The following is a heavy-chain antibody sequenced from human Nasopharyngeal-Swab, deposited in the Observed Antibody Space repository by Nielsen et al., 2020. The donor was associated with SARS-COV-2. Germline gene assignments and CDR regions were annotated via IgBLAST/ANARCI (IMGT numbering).Heavy chain of an antibody. CDR2: ISSSGSTI. CDR3: ASDRYGDYSDY. CDR1: VFTFSDYY. D-gene: IGHD4-17*01. V-gene: IGHV3-11*04. Sequence: GESLKISCAASVFTFSDYYMTWIRQAPGKGLEWVSYISSSGSTIYYADSVKGRFTISRDNAKNSLFLQMNSLRAEDTAVYYCASDRYGDYSDYWGQGTMVTVSS. J-gene: IGHJ4*02.